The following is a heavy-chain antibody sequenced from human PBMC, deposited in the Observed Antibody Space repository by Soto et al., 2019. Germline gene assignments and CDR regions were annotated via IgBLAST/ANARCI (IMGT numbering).Heavy chain of an antibody. J-gene: IGHJ6*02. CDR3: ARDRLVAATSAPPYYYFGMDV. D-gene: IGHD2-15*01. CDR1: GFTFSRYS. CDR2: ISSSSSYT. Sequence: PGGSLRLSCAASGFTFSRYSMNWVRQAPGKGLEWVSSISSSSSYTYYADSVKGRFTISRDNAKNSLYLQMNSLRAEDMAVYYCARDRLVAATSAPPYYYFGMDVWGQGTTVTVSS. V-gene: IGHV3-21*01.